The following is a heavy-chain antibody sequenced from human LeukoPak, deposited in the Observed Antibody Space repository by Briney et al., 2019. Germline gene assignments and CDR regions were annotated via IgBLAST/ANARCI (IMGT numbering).Heavy chain of an antibody. V-gene: IGHV4-4*08. Sequence: KPSETLSLTCSVSGDSISTYHWSWIRQPPGKGLEWIAYIFTDGSTSYNPSLKSRVTISVDTSKNQFSLKLRSVTAADTAVYYCAGEIPRGYRFDYWGQGTPVTVSS. CDR3: AGEIPRGYRFDY. CDR2: IFTDGST. D-gene: IGHD5-18*01. J-gene: IGHJ4*02. CDR1: GDSISTYH.